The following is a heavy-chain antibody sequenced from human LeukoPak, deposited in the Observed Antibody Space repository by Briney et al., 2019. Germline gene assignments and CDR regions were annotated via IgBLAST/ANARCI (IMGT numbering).Heavy chain of an antibody. CDR3: AKFHITGTTPSYFDY. CDR2: IRYDGSNI. J-gene: IGHJ4*02. Sequence: GGSLRLSCAASGLTFSSYGMHWVRQAPGKGLEWVAFIRYDGSNIYYADSVKGRFTISRDNSNNTLCLQMNSLKTEDTAVYYCAKFHITGTTPSYFDYWGQGTLVTVSS. V-gene: IGHV3-30*02. CDR1: GLTFSSYG. D-gene: IGHD1-7*01.